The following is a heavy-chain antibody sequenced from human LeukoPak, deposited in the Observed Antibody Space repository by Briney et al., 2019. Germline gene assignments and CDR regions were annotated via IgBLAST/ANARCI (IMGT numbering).Heavy chain of an antibody. Sequence: SETLSLTCAVYGGSFSGYYWSWIRQPPGKGLEWIGEINHSGSTNYNPSLKSRVTISVDTSKNQFSLKLSSVTAADTAVYYYARGRAGRHYYYYGMDVWGQGTTVTVSS. CDR3: ARGRAGRHYYYYGMDV. V-gene: IGHV4-34*01. CDR1: GGSFSGYY. CDR2: INHSGST. J-gene: IGHJ6*02.